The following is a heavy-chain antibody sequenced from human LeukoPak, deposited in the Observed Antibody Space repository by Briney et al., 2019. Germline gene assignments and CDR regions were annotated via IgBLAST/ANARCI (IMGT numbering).Heavy chain of an antibody. J-gene: IGHJ4*02. V-gene: IGHV3-43*02. CDR3: AKVLGSSSWYSLGY. CDR2: ISGGGGST. CDR1: GFTFDDYA. Sequence: PTGGSLRLSCAASGFTFDDYAMHWVRQAPGKGLEWVSLISGGGGSTSYADSVKGRFTISRDNSKGSLYLQMNSLRTEDTALYYCAKVLGSSSWYSLGYWGQGTLVTVSS. D-gene: IGHD6-13*01.